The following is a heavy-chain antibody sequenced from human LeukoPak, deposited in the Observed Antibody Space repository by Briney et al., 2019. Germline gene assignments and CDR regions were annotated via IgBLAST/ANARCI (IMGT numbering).Heavy chain of an antibody. V-gene: IGHV1-2*02. Sequence: ASVKVSCKASGYTFTGCYMHWVRQAPGQELEWMGWINPNSGGTNYAQKFQGRVTMTRDTSISTAYMELSRLRSDDTAVYYCARVTPLYYYGMDVWGQGTTVTVSS. CDR1: GYTFTGCY. CDR3: ARVTPLYYYGMDV. J-gene: IGHJ6*02. CDR2: INPNSGGT.